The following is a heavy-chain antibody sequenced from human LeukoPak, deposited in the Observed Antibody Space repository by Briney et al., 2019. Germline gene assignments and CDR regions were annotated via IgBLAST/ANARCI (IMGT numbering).Heavy chain of an antibody. CDR2: ISSSSSYI. CDR1: GFTFSSYS. V-gene: IGHV3-21*01. J-gene: IGHJ4*02. D-gene: IGHD3-9*01. CDR3: ARELPHFDWPKE. Sequence: PGGSLRLSCAASGFTFSSYSMNWVRQAPGKGLEWVSSISSSSSYIYYADSVKGRFTISRDNAKNSLYLQMNSLRAEDTAVYYCARELPHFDWPKEGGQGTLVTVSS.